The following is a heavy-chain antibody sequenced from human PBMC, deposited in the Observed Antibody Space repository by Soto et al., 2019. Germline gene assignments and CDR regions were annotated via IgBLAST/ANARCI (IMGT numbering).Heavy chain of an antibody. D-gene: IGHD4-17*01. Sequence: QVQLVQSGAEVKKPGASVKVSCKASGYTFTSYYMHWVRQAPGQGLEWMGIINPSGGSTSYAQKCQGRVTMTRETSTSTVYMELSSLRSEDTAVYYCARVANAYDYGDLMDYWGQGTLVTASS. CDR3: ARVANAYDYGDLMDY. CDR1: GYTFTSYY. J-gene: IGHJ4*02. CDR2: INPSGGST. V-gene: IGHV1-46*01.